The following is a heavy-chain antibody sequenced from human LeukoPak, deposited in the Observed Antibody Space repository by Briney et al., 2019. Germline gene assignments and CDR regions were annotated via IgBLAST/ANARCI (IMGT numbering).Heavy chain of an antibody. Sequence: GGSLRLSCAASGFTFSSYAMHWVRQAPGKGLEWVAVISYDGSNKYYADSVKGRFTISRDNSKNTLYLQMNSLRAEDTAVYYCARDRGTYYDFWSGYYFDYWGQGTLVTVSS. V-gene: IGHV3-30-3*01. J-gene: IGHJ4*02. D-gene: IGHD3-3*01. CDR2: ISYDGSNK. CDR3: ARDRGTYYDFWSGYYFDY. CDR1: GFTFSSYA.